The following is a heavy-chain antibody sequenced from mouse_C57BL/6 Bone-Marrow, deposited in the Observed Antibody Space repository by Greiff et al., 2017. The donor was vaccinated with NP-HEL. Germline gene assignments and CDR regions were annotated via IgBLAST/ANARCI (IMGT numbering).Heavy chain of an antibody. J-gene: IGHJ2*01. CDR2: ISDGGSYT. CDR1: GFTFSSYA. CDR3: ASHYYGSPYYFDY. Sequence: EVMLVESGGGLVKPGGSLKLSCAASGFTFSSYAMSWVRQTPEKRLEWVATISDGGSYTYYPDNVKGRFTISRDNAKNNLYLQMSHLKSEDTAMYYCASHYYGSPYYFDYWGQGTTLTVSA. V-gene: IGHV5-4*03. D-gene: IGHD1-1*01.